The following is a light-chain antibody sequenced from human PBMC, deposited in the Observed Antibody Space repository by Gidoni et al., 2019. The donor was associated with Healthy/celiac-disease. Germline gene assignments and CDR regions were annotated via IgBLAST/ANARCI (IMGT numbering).Light chain of an antibody. CDR1: SLRSSY. V-gene: IGLV3-19*01. J-gene: IGLJ2*01. Sequence: SSELTQDTAVSVALGQTVRITCQGASLRSSYASWYQQKPGQAPVIVIYGKNNRPSGIPDRFSGSSSGNTASLTITGAQAEDEADYYCNSRDSSGNHVVFGGGTKLTVL. CDR2: GKN. CDR3: NSRDSSGNHVV.